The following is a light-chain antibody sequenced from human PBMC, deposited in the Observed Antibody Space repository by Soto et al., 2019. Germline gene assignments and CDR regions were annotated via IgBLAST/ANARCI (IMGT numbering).Light chain of an antibody. Sequence: QSVLTQPPSVSAAPGQKVTISCTGSSSNIGNNYVASYQHLPPTAPHLLIYDDNKRPPAIAARRSASTSGASATPGITCLQPGDEAADYCGTWDTRMSAYVFGTGTKVTVL. CDR3: GTWDTRMSAYV. V-gene: IGLV1-51*01. CDR2: DDN. J-gene: IGLJ1*01. CDR1: SSNIGNNY.